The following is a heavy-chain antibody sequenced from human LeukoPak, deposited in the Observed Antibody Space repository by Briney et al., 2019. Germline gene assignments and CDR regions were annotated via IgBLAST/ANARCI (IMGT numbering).Heavy chain of an antibody. J-gene: IGHJ4*02. D-gene: IGHD4-11*01. CDR2: IYYSGST. CDR3: ARDADYSNFDF. Sequence: SETLSLTCTISGGSISSSSYYWGWIRQPPGKGLEWIGYIYYSGSTNYNPSLKSRVTISVDTSKNQFSLRLSSVTAADTAIYYCARDADYSNFDFWGQGTLVTVSS. CDR1: GGSISSSSYY. V-gene: IGHV4-61*01.